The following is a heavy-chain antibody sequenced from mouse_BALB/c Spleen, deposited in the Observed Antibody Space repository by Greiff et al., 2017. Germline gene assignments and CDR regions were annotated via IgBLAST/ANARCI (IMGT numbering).Heavy chain of an antibody. J-gene: IGHJ4*01. D-gene: IGHD3-1*01. CDR2: ISYDGSN. CDR3: ARQLGGPYYAMDY. CDR1: GYSITSGYY. Sequence: EVKLEESGPGLVTPSQSLSLTCSVTGYSITSGYYWNWIRQFPGNKLEWMGYISYDGSNNYNPSLKNRISITRDTSKNQFFLKLNSVTTEDTATYYCARQLGGPYYAMDYWGQGTSGTVSS. V-gene: IGHV3-6*02.